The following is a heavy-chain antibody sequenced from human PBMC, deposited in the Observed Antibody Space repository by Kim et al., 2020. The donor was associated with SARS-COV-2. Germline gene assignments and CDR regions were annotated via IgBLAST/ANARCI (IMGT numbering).Heavy chain of an antibody. D-gene: IGHD6-19*01. J-gene: IGHJ3*02. Sequence: KSRVTISVDTSKNQFSLKLSSVTAADTAVYYCARHRYSSGWKKAPGAFDIWGQGTMVTVSS. CDR3: ARHRYSSGWKKAPGAFDI. V-gene: IGHV4-39*01.